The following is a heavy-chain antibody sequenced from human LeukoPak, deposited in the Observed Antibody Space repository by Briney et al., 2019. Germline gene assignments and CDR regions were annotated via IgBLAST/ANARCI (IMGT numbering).Heavy chain of an antibody. CDR2: IYHSGST. CDR1: GGSISSGGYY. CDR3: ARDRDLAVAGRAVDY. V-gene: IGHV4-39*07. Sequence: SETLSLTCTVSGGSISSGGYYWSWVRQPPGKGLEWIGEIYHSGSTNYNPSLKSRVTISVDKSKNQFSLKLSSVTAADTAVYYCARDRDLAVAGRAVDYWGQGTLVTVSS. J-gene: IGHJ4*02. D-gene: IGHD6-19*01.